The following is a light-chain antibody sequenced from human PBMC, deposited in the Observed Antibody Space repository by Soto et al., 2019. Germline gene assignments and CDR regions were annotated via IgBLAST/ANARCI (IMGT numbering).Light chain of an antibody. Sequence: QSALTQPPSASGSPGQSVTISCTGTSSDVGGYNYVSWYQQHPGKAPKLMIYEVTKRPSGVPDRFSGSNSGNTASLTVSGLQAEDEADYYCSSYAGSSNYVFGTGTKVTVL. CDR2: EVT. CDR3: SSYAGSSNYV. J-gene: IGLJ1*01. V-gene: IGLV2-8*01. CDR1: SSDVGGYNY.